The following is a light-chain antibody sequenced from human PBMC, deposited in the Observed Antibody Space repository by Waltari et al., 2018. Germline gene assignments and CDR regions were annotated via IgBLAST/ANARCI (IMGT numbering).Light chain of an antibody. CDR1: QSVRVY. CDR2: DTS. V-gene: IGKV3-11*01. Sequence: EIVLTQSPATLSLSPGERATLSSRASQSVRVYLAWYQQKPGQAPRLLIYDTSNRASGTPDRFSGSGSGTDFSLSISSLEPEDFAVYYCQQRHNWPLTFGGGTKVEIK. CDR3: QQRHNWPLT. J-gene: IGKJ4*01.